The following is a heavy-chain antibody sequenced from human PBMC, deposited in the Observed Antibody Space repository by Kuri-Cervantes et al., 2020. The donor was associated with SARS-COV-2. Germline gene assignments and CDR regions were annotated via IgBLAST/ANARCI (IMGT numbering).Heavy chain of an antibody. CDR1: GYTLTSYG. D-gene: IGHD3-22*01. J-gene: IGHJ1*01. CDR3: ARARDSYDSSGLWG. V-gene: IGHV1-46*01. Sequence: ASVKVSCKASGYTLTSYGISWVRQAPGQGLEWMGIINPSGGSTSYAQKFQGRVTMTRDTSTSTVYMELGSLRSEDTAVYYCARARDSYDSSGLWGWGQGTLVTVSS. CDR2: INPSGGST.